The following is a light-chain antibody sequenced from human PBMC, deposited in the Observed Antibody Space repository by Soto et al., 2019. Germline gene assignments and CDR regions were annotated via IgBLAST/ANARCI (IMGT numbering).Light chain of an antibody. CDR1: NIGSKS. Sequence: SYVVTQPASVSVAPGQTARITCGGNNIGSKSVHWYQQKPGQAPVLVVYDDRDRPSGIPEQFSGSNSGNMATLTISGVEAGDEADYYCQVWDSGSVVFGGGTKLTVL. CDR3: QVWDSGSVV. J-gene: IGLJ3*02. V-gene: IGLV3-21*02. CDR2: DDR.